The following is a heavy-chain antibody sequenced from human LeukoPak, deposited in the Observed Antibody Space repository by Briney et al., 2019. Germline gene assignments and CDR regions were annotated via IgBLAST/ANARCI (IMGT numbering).Heavy chain of an antibody. CDR2: IYYSGST. V-gene: IGHV4-59*01. CDR1: GGSISSYY. D-gene: IGHD6-13*01. Sequence: VKPSETLSLTCTVSGGSISSYYWSWIRQPPGKGLEWIGYIYYSGSTNYNPSLKSRVTISVDTSKNQFSLKLSSVTAADTAVYYCARDRIAAAGTSSYYYGMDVWGQGTTVTVSS. CDR3: ARDRIAAAGTSSYYYGMDV. J-gene: IGHJ6*02.